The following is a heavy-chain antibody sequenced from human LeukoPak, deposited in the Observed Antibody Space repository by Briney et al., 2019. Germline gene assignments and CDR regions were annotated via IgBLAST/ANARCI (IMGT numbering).Heavy chain of an antibody. CDR3: AKDSEYSSSAVFDY. D-gene: IGHD6-6*01. CDR2: ISWNSGSI. V-gene: IGHV3-9*01. CDR1: GFTFDDYA. J-gene: IGHJ4*02. Sequence: PGRSLRLSCVASGFTFDDYAMHWVRQAPGKGLEWVSGISWNSGSIGYADSVKGRFTISRDNAKHSLYLQMNSLRAEDTALYYCAKDSEYSSSAVFDYWGQGTLVTVSS.